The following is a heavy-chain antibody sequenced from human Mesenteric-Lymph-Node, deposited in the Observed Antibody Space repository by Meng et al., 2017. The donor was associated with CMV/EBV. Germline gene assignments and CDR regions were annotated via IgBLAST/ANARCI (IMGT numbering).Heavy chain of an antibody. Sequence: GGSLRLSCAASGFTFSSYSMNWVRQAPGKGLEWVSYISSSSSTIYYADSVKGRFTISRDNAKNSLYLQMNSLRAEDTAVYYCARDLSYRGRGVIGDGDYYYYGMDVWGQGTTVTVSS. V-gene: IGHV3-48*04. CDR3: ARDLSYRGRGVIGDGDYYYYGMDV. J-gene: IGHJ6*02. CDR2: ISSSSSTI. CDR1: GFTFSSYS. D-gene: IGHD3-10*01.